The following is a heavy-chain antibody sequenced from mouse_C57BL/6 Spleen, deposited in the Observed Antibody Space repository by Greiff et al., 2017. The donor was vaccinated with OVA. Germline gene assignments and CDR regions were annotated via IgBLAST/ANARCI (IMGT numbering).Heavy chain of an antibody. CDR3: ARVITTVEEGFAY. CDR1: GFTFSDYG. D-gene: IGHD1-1*01. CDR2: ISSGSSTS. V-gene: IGHV5-17*01. Sequence: EVKLVESGGGLVKPGGSLKLSCAASGFTFSDYGMHWVRQAPEQGLEWVAYISSGSSTSYYADTVKGRFTISRDNAKNTLFLQLTSLRSEDTAMYYCARVITTVEEGFAYWGQGTLVTVSA. J-gene: IGHJ3*01.